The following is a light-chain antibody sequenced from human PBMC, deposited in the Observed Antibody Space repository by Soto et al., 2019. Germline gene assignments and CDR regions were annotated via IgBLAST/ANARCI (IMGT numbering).Light chain of an antibody. J-gene: IGKJ1*01. Sequence: EIEMMQSPATLSVSPGESATLSCRASQIISSDLAWYHQKPRQAPRLLVYGASTRATGMPARFNGSGSRTEFTLTINSLQSEDVAVYYCQEYNTWPRTFGQGTKVDVK. CDR3: QEYNTWPRT. CDR1: QIISSD. CDR2: GAS. V-gene: IGKV3-15*01.